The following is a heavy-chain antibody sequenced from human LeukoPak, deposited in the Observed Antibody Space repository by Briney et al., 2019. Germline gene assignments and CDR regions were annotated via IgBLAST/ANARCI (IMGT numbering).Heavy chain of an antibody. CDR1: GYTFTGYY. CDR2: INPNSGGT. D-gene: IGHD1-7*01. V-gene: IGHV1-2*02. Sequence: ASVKVSCKASGYTFTGYYMHWVRQAPGQGLEWMGWINPNSGGTNYAQKFQGRVTMTRDTSISTAYMELSRLRSDDTAAYYCARAQYNWNYSSGYWGQGTLVTVSS. J-gene: IGHJ4*02. CDR3: ARAQYNWNYSSGY.